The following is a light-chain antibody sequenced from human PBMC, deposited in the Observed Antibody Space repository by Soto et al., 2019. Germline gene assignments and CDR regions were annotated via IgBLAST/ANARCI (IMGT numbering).Light chain of an antibody. J-gene: IGKJ1*01. CDR2: DAS. Sequence: IQNSQTPSYLSGFLGDSVPITFRARQGISRWLAWYQQRPGKAPKLLIYDASTLHSGVSSRFSGSGSGTEFTLTISSLQPNDSATYYCQQYTTYWTFGQGTKVDI. V-gene: IGKV1-5*01. CDR3: QQYTTYWT. CDR1: QGISRW.